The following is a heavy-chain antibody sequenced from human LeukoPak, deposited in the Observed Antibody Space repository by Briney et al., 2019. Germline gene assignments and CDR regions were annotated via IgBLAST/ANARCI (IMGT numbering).Heavy chain of an antibody. Sequence: GGSLRLSCAATGFTSVNYAMSWVRQAPGKGLEWVSAISGSGGSTYYADSVKGRFIISRDNSKNALSLQLNSLRPEDTALYYCAKHFCTGLDCSLFDSWGQGTLVTVSS. CDR1: GFTSVNYA. CDR3: AKHFCTGLDCSLFDS. D-gene: IGHD3/OR15-3a*01. J-gene: IGHJ4*02. V-gene: IGHV3-23*01. CDR2: ISGSGGST.